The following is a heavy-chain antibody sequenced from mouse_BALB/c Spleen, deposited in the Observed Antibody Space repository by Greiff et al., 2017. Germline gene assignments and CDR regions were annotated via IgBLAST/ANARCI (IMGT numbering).Heavy chain of an antibody. Sequence: EVQLQESGGGLVQPGGSMKLSCVASGFTFSNYWMNWVRQSPEKGLEWVAEIRLKSNNYATHYAESVKGRFTISRDDSKSSVYLQMNNLRAEDTGIYYCTLSGLLAMDYWGQGTSVTVSS. CDR3: TLSGLLAMDY. CDR1: GFTFSNYW. D-gene: IGHD3-1*01. CDR2: IRLKSNNYAT. J-gene: IGHJ4*01. V-gene: IGHV6-6*02.